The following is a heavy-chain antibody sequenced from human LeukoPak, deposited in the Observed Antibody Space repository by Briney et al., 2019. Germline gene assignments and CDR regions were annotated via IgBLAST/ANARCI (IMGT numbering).Heavy chain of an antibody. Sequence: GGSLRLSCAASGFTVSNAWMSWVRQAPGKGLEWVGRIKSKTDGETTDYAAPVKGRFTISRDDSKNTLYLQMNSLKTEDTAVCYCTTVYSDSGGFYFNYCDYWGQGTLVTVST. V-gene: IGHV3-15*01. D-gene: IGHD3-22*01. J-gene: IGHJ4*02. CDR2: IKSKTDGETT. CDR1: GFTVSNAW. CDR3: TTVYSDSGGFYFNYCDY.